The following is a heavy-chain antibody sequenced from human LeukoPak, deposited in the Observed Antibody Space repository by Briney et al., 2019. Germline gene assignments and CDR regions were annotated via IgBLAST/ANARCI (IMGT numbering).Heavy chain of an antibody. CDR3: ASGYCSSTSCYYFDY. CDR2: ISAYNGNT. J-gene: IGHJ4*02. CDR1: GYTFTSYG. V-gene: IGHV1-18*01. D-gene: IGHD2-2*03. Sequence: ASVKVSCKASGYTFTSYGISWVRQAPGQGLEWMGWISAYNGNTNYAQKLQGRVTMTTDTSTSTAYMELRSLRSDDTAVYYCASGYCSSTSCYYFDYWGQGTLVTASS.